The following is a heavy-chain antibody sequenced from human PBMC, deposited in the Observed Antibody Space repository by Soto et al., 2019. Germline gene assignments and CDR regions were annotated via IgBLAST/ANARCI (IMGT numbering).Heavy chain of an antibody. CDR3: ARIVCLLGATFYIDY. J-gene: IGHJ4*02. V-gene: IGHV2-26*01. Sequence: QVTLKASGPVLVKPPETLTLTCTVSVFSRSNPDVGVSCIRQPPGTAMERLAQIFSNDETSYTTSAKSSLTISKDTSTSQGVLTMTNLDPVDTATYYCARIVCLLGATFYIDYWGQGSLGAVSS. CDR2: IFSNDET. D-gene: IGHD1-26*01. CDR1: VFSRSNPDVG.